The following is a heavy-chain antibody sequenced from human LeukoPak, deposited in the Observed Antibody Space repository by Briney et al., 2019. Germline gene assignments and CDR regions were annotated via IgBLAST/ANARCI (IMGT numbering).Heavy chain of an antibody. D-gene: IGHD3-10*02. V-gene: IGHV3-48*04. J-gene: IGHJ6*04. CDR1: GFTFSSYW. CDR3: AELGSTMIGGV. Sequence: GGSLRLSCAASGFTFSSYWMHWVRQAPGKGLEWVSSISSSGSTIYSADSVKGRFTISRDNAKNSLYLQMNSLRAEDTAVYYCAELGSTMIGGVWGKGTTVTISS. CDR2: ISSSGSTI.